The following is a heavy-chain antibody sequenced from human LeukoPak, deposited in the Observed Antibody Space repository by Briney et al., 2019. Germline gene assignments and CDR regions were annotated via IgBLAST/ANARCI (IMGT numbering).Heavy chain of an antibody. CDR3: ARLAGDY. J-gene: IGHJ4*02. Sequence: SETLSLTCTVSGGSISSYYWSCIRQPPGKGLEWIGEINHSGSTNYNPSLKSRVTISVDTPKNQFSLKLSSVTAADTAVYYCARLAGDYWGQGTLVTVSS. CDR2: INHSGST. D-gene: IGHD3-10*01. V-gene: IGHV4-34*01. CDR1: GGSISSYY.